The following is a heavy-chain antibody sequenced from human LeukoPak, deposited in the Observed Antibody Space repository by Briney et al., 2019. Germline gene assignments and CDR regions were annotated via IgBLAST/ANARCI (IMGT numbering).Heavy chain of an antibody. Sequence: ASVKVSCKASGGTFSSYAISWVRQAPGQGLEWMGRIIPILGIANYAQKFQGRVTITADKSTSTAYMELSSLRSEDTAVYYCARGRWHYDSSGYYPHAFDPWGQGTLVTVSS. V-gene: IGHV1-69*04. CDR2: IIPILGIA. D-gene: IGHD3-22*01. CDR3: ARGRWHYDSSGYYPHAFDP. CDR1: GGTFSSYA. J-gene: IGHJ5*02.